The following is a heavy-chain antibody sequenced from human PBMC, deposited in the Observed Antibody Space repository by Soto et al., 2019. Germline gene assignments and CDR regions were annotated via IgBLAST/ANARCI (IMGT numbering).Heavy chain of an antibody. Sequence: SETLSLTFPLSGGSFSKTTYRWAWIRQPPGKGLEWIGTIYYSGSTYYNPSLKGRVTISVDTSKNQFSLRLSSVTAADTAVYYCARLLRRPDAFDIWGQGTMVT. CDR1: GGSFSKTTYR. V-gene: IGHV4-39*01. CDR3: ARLLRRPDAFDI. D-gene: IGHD6-25*01. J-gene: IGHJ3*02. CDR2: IYYSGST.